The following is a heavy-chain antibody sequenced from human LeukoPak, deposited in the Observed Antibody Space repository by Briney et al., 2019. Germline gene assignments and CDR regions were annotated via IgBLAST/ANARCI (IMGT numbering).Heavy chain of an antibody. CDR3: ARVDRYYFYLDV. CDR2: IIPLFRTP. J-gene: IGHJ6*03. V-gene: IGHV1-69*05. CDR1: RGTSSTYT. Sequence: SVKVSCKASRGTSSTYTITWVRQAPGQGLEWMGGIIPLFRTPNYAQKFLGRVTITTDESTSTAYMELSSLKSEDTAIYYCARVDRYYFYLDVWGKGTTVTVSS.